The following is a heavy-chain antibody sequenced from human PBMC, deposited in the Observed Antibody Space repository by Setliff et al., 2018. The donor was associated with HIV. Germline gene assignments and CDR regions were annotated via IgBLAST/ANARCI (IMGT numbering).Heavy chain of an antibody. D-gene: IGHD6-13*01. J-gene: IGHJ5*02. CDR3: ARESLAVGTRWFDP. CDR2: INHSGST. CDR1: GGSFSGYY. Sequence: SETLSLTCAVYGGSFSGYYWSWIRQPPGKGLEWIGEINHSGSTNYNPSLKSRVTISVDTSKNQFSLKLSSVTAADTAVYYCARESLAVGTRWFDPWGQGTLVTVSS. V-gene: IGHV4-34*01.